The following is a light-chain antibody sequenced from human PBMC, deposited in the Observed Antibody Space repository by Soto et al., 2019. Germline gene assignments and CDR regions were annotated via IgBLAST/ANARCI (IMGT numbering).Light chain of an antibody. CDR2: SNN. Sequence: QSVLTQPPSASGTPGQRVTISCSGSSSNIGSNYVYWYQQLPGTAPKLLIYSNNQRPSGVPDRFSGSKSGTSASLAISGLRSEDEADSYCAAWDDSLSGYVFGTGTKVTLL. CDR3: AAWDDSLSGYV. J-gene: IGLJ1*01. V-gene: IGLV1-47*02. CDR1: SSNIGSNY.